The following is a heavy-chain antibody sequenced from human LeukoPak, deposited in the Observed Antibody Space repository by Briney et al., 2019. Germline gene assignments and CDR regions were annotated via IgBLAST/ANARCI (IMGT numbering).Heavy chain of an antibody. CDR3: ARDNRGERTPGWGYGGFDI. J-gene: IGHJ3*02. CDR1: GYTFAKFY. CDR2: INPSGGTT. D-gene: IGHD3-16*01. V-gene: IGHV1-46*01. Sequence: ASVKVSCKASGYTFAKFYIHWVRQAPGQGLEWMGIINPSGGTTSYAQKFQGRVSMTRDTSTSTVYMELSSLRSEDTAVYYCARDNRGERTPGWGYGGFDIWGQGTMVSLSS.